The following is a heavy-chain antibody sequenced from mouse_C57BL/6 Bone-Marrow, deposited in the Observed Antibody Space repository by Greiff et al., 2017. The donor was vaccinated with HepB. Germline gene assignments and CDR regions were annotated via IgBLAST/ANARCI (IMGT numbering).Heavy chain of an antibody. CDR1: GFTFSSYA. J-gene: IGHJ2*01. CDR3: TRFPSHYYGSSFDY. Sequence: VMLVESGEGLVKPGGSLKLSCAASGFTFSSYAMSWVRQTPEKRLEWVAYISSGGDYIYYADTVKGRFTISRDNARNTLYLQMSSLKSEDTAMYYCTRFPSHYYGSSFDYWGQGTTLTVSS. D-gene: IGHD1-1*01. CDR2: ISSGGDYI. V-gene: IGHV5-9-1*02.